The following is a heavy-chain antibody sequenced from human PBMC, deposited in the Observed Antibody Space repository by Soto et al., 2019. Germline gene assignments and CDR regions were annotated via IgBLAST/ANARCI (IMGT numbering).Heavy chain of an antibody. CDR1: GVTFTSYT. D-gene: IGHD2-21*02. V-gene: IGHV1-69*12. Sequence: QVHLVQSGAEVKKPGSSVKVSCKISGVTFTSYTIGWVRQAPGQGLEWMGGITPIFNSANYERKFQGRISISADDSTNTAHMELRSLSSEDSAMYYCARIIGTYCGGDCSPWDDYWGQGTLVTVSS. J-gene: IGHJ4*02. CDR2: ITPIFNSA. CDR3: ARIIGTYCGGDCSPWDDY.